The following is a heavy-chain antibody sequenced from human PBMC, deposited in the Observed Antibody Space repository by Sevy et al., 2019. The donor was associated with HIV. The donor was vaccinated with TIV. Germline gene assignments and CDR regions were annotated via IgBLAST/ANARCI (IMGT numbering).Heavy chain of an antibody. V-gene: IGHV3-23*01. Sequence: GGSLRLSCAASGFTFSKYSMSWVRQPPGKGLEWVSTLSFGCGEINHADSVKARFTISRGNSKNSLYLQMNNLRAEDTAVYYCAREGCTKPHDYWGQGTLVTVSS. CDR2: LSFGCGEI. CDR3: AREGCTKPHDY. J-gene: IGHJ4*02. D-gene: IGHD2-8*01. CDR1: GFTFSKYS.